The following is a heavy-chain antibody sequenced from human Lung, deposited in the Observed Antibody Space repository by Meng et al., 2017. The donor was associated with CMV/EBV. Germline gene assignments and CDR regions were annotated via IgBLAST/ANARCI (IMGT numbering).Heavy chain of an antibody. Sequence: YYWRWIRQHPGKGLEWIGYIYYSGSTYYNPSLKSRVTISVDTSKNQFSLKLSSVTAADTAVYYCARGDSSYYDSSGYYTDEYRFDYWGQGTLVTVSS. V-gene: IGHV4-31*02. J-gene: IGHJ4*02. CDR2: IYYSGST. CDR1: YY. CDR3: ARGDSSYYDSSGYYTDEYRFDY. D-gene: IGHD3-22*01.